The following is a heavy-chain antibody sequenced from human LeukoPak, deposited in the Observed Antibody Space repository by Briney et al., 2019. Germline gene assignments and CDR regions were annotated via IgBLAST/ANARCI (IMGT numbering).Heavy chain of an antibody. CDR3: ARHRIAGDDC. CDR2: INHSGST. V-gene: IGHV4-34*01. D-gene: IGHD7-27*01. CDR1: GGSFSGYY. Sequence: SETLSLTCAVYGGSFSGYYWSWIRQPPGKGLEWIGEINHSGSTNYNPSLKSRVTISVDTSKNQFSLKLSSVTAADTAVYYCARHRIAGDDCWGQGTLVTVSS. J-gene: IGHJ4*02.